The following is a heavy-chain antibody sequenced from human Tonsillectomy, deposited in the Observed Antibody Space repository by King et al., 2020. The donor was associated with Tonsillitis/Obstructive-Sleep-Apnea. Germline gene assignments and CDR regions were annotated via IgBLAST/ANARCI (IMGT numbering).Heavy chain of an antibody. V-gene: IGHV3-7*04. CDR1: GFTFSSYR. Sequence: VQLVESGGGWVQPGGSLRLSCAVSGFTFSSYRMSWVRQAPGKGLEWVANIKEDGSEKYYVDSVKCRFTISRANAKRSLYMQMNSLRVEDTAVYYCARDLRGYCTNGVCQKVPNNYYYMDVWGKGTTVTVSS. J-gene: IGHJ6*03. CDR2: IKEDGSEK. CDR3: ARDLRGYCTNGVCQKVPNNYYYMDV. D-gene: IGHD2-8*01.